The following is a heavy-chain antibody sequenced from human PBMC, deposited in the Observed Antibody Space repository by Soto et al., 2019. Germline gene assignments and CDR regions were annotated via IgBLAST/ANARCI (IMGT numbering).Heavy chain of an antibody. V-gene: IGHV3-23*01. Sequence: GGSLRLSCAASGFTFSTYALSWVRQAPGKGLEWVSTISGSGGSTNYADSVKGRFSISRDNSKNTLFLQMSSLRAEDTAVYYCAKARDYYDSSGLYYFEYWGQGTLVTVSS. D-gene: IGHD3-22*01. CDR1: GFTFSTYA. CDR3: AKARDYYDSSGLYYFEY. J-gene: IGHJ4*02. CDR2: ISGSGGST.